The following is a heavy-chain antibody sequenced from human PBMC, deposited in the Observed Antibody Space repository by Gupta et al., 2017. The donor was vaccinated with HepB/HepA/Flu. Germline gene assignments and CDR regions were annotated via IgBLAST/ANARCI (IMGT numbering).Heavy chain of an antibody. CDR3: ARGSGLFDY. D-gene: IGHD3-10*01. CDR1: GGSISSYY. V-gene: IGHV4-59*08. CDR2: IYYSGST. Sequence: QVQLQESGPGLVKPSETLSLTCTVSGGSISSYYWSWIRQPPGKGLEWIGYIYYSGSTNYNPSLKSRVTISVDTSKNQFSLKLSSVTAADTAVYDCARGSGLFDYWGQGTMVTVSS. J-gene: IGHJ4*02.